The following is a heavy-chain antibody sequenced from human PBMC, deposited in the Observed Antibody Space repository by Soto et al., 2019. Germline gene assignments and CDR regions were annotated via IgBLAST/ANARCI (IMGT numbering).Heavy chain of an antibody. Sequence: PSETLSLTCTVSGGSISTYYWSWIRQVPGKGLEWIGYTYYNGRTNYNYNPSLKSRVTISVDTSKNQCSLNLSSVTAADTAVYYGANGTMRTIAAPASWGQGTLVTVSS. J-gene: IGHJ5*02. CDR2: TYYNGRTNY. D-gene: IGHD6-13*01. CDR3: ANGTMRTIAAPAS. V-gene: IGHV4-59*01. CDR1: GGSISTYY.